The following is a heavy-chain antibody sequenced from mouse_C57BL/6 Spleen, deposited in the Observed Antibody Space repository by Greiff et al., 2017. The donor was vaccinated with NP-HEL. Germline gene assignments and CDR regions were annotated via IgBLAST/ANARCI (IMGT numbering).Heavy chain of an antibody. J-gene: IGHJ4*01. CDR1: GYTFTSYW. D-gene: IGHD1-2*01. CDR3: ARTTTTAPLRLEAMDY. CDR2: IDPNSGGT. V-gene: IGHV1-62-3*01. Sequence: QVQLQQPGAELVKPGASVKLSCKASGYTFTSYWMHWVKQRPGRGLEWIGRIDPNSGGTKYNEKFKSKATLTVDKPSSTAYMQLSSLTSEDSAVYYCARTTTTAPLRLEAMDYWGQGTSVTVSS.